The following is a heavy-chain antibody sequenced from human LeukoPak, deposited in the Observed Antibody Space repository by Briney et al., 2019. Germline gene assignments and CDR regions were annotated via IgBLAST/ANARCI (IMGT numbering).Heavy chain of an antibody. Sequence: ASVKVSCKASGYTFTGYYMHWVRQAPGQGLEWMGWINPNSGGTNYAQKFQGRVTMTRDTSISTAYMELSRLRSDDTAVYYCATEGVFDSSGYYPFSWGQGTLVTVSS. V-gene: IGHV1-2*02. D-gene: IGHD3-22*01. CDR1: GYTFTGYY. CDR3: ATEGVFDSSGYYPFS. CDR2: INPNSGGT. J-gene: IGHJ5*02.